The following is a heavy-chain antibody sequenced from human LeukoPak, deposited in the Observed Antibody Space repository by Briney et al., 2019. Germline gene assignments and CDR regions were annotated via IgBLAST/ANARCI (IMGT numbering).Heavy chain of an antibody. V-gene: IGHV3-11*05. CDR3: ARERRGNYYAFES. CDR2: VMSGRGST. D-gene: IGHD3-22*01. J-gene: IGHJ4*02. CDR1: GFSVSDYS. Sequence: PGGSLRLSCAASGFSVSDYSISWIRQSPGKGPEWISYVMSGRGSTNYADSVKGRFTISRDSAKNSVALQLDGLRADDTAVYFCARERRGNYYAFESWGQGTLVTVSS.